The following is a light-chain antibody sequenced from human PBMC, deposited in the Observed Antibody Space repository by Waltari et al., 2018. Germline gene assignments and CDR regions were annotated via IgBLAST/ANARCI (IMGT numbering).Light chain of an antibody. J-gene: IGLJ3*02. Sequence: SSELTQPPSVSVSPGQTASIMCSGDILGSKYASWYQHKPGQSPLLVIYQDINRPSGIPERFSGSKSGNTATLTISGTQAMDDADYYCQALGSNRWVFGGGTKLTVL. CDR2: QDI. CDR1: ILGSKY. CDR3: QALGSNRWV. V-gene: IGLV3-1*01.